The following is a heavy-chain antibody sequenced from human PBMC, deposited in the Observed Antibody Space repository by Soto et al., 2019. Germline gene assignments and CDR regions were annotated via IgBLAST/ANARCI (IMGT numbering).Heavy chain of an antibody. CDR3: ARGARDIVVVPAAPGWFDP. D-gene: IGHD2-2*01. CDR2: INHSGST. J-gene: IGHJ5*02. CDR1: GGSFSGYY. V-gene: IGHV4-34*01. Sequence: PSETLSLTCAVYGGSFSGYYWSWIRQPPGKGLEWIGEINHSGSTNYNPSLKSRVTISVDTSKNQFSLKLSSVTAADTAVYYCARGARDIVVVPAAPGWFDPWGQGPLVTVSS.